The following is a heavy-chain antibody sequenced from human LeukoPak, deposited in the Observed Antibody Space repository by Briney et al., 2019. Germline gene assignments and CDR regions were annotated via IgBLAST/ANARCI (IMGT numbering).Heavy chain of an antibody. CDR1: GFTFSDYY. CDR2: ISSGGSTI. V-gene: IGHV3-11*04. Sequence: GGSLRLSCAASGFTFSDYYMSWIRQAPGKGLEWVSYISSGGSTIYYADSVKGRFTISRDNAKNSLYLQMNSLRAEDTAVYYCARIWSGIYYYYMDVWGKGTTVTVSS. CDR3: ARIWSGIYYYYMDV. D-gene: IGHD3-3*01. J-gene: IGHJ6*03.